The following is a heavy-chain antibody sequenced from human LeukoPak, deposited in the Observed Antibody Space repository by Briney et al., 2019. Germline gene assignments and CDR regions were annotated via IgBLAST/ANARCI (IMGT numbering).Heavy chain of an antibody. CDR2: IYHSGST. J-gene: IGHJ4*02. CDR1: GGSISSGGYS. D-gene: IGHD3-22*01. V-gene: IGHV4-30-2*01. CDR3: ARGPYYYDSSGYQPPWR. Sequence: PSETLSLTCAVSGGSISSGGYSWSWIRQPPGKGLEWIGYIYHSGSTYYNPSLKSRVTISVDTSKNQFSLKLSSVTAADTAVYYCARGPYYYDSSGYQPPWRWGQGTLVTVSS.